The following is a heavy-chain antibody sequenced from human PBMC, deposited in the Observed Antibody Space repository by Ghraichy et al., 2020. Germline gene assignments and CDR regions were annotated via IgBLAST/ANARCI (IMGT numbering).Heavy chain of an antibody. CDR1: GLTVSSNY. D-gene: IGHD2-15*01. J-gene: IGHJ5*02. Sequence: GGSLRLSCAASGLTVSSNYMSWVRQAPGKGLEWVSLIYDDGDTYYADSVKGRFTISSDDSKNTLYLQMNGLRAEDTAVYYCAREHITRTCSGGRCYVSVNGWFDPWGQGTLV. CDR2: IYDDGDT. CDR3: AREHITRTCSGGRCYVSVNGWFDP. V-gene: IGHV3-53*01.